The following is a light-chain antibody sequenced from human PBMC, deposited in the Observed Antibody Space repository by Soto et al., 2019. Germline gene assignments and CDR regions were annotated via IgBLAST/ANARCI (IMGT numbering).Light chain of an antibody. CDR2: DAS. Sequence: ESVLTQSPATLSVSPGERATLSCRASQSVSSNLAWYQQKPGQAPRLLIYDASSRATGIPARFSGSGSGTDFTLTIASLEPEDFAVYYCQHRSNSWTFGQGTKVDVK. CDR1: QSVSSN. V-gene: IGKV3-11*01. CDR3: QHRSNSWT. J-gene: IGKJ1*01.